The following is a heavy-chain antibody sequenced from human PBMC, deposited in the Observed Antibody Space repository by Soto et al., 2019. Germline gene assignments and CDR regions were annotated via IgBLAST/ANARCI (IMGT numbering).Heavy chain of an antibody. D-gene: IGHD2-8*01. CDR2: IDSGGNT. CDR3: ARDNTNAVNSFDP. J-gene: IGHJ5*02. CDR1: GINVGSNY. Sequence: GGSLRLSCAASGINVGSNYLSWVRQAPGKGLEWVSTIDSGGNTKYTDSVKGRFTISRDTSKSTLFLQMNNLRTEDTAVYFCARDNTNAVNSFDPWGQGTLVTVSS. V-gene: IGHV3-53*01.